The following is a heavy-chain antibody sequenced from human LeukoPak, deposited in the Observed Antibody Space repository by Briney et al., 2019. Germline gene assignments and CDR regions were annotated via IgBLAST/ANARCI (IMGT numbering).Heavy chain of an antibody. D-gene: IGHD6-19*01. CDR1: GFTFSSYA. Sequence: GGSLRLSCAASGFTFSSYAMSWVRQAPGKGLEWVSAISGSGGSTYYADSVKGRFTISRDNSKNTLYLQMNSLRAEDTAVYYCAKGLIAVAGGDDAFDIWGQGTMVTVSS. V-gene: IGHV3-23*01. J-gene: IGHJ3*02. CDR2: ISGSGGST. CDR3: AKGLIAVAGGDDAFDI.